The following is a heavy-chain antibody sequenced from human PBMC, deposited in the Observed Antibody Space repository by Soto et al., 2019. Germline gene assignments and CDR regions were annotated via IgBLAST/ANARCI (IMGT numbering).Heavy chain of an antibody. CDR2: IKGKTERGTI. Sequence: EVQLVESGRGLVKPGGSLRLSCAASGFTFSDAWMSWVHQAPGAGLEWVGLIKGKTERGTIDYAAPVKARFTISRDASKNTLYLQMNSLKTEDTAVYYCTTDPHSTGNKYWCQVTLVTVSS. V-gene: IGHV3-15*01. J-gene: IGHJ4*02. CDR1: GFTFSDAW. CDR3: TTDPHSTGNKY. D-gene: IGHD1-1*01.